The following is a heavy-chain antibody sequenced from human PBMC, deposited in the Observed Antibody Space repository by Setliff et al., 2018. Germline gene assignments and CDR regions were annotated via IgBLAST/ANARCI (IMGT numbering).Heavy chain of an antibody. CDR2: INPNSGGT. J-gene: IGHJ5*02. V-gene: IGHV1-2*02. Sequence: ASVKVSCKASGYTFTSYYMHWVRQAPGQGLEWMGWINPNSGGTNYAQKFQGRVTMTRDTSISTAYMELSRLRSDDTAVYYCARDRMISGSNWFDPWGQGTLVTVSS. D-gene: IGHD1-26*01. CDR3: ARDRMISGSNWFDP. CDR1: GYTFTSYY.